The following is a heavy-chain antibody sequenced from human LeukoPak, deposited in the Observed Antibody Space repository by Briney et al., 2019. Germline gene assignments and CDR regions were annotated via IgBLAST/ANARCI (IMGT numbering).Heavy chain of an antibody. CDR1: GYTFTNYG. V-gene: IGHV1-18*01. J-gene: IGHJ4*02. CDR2: ISAYNGYT. Sequence: GASVKVSCKTSGYTFTNYGGSWVRQAPGQGLEWMGWISAYNGYTNYAQKLQVRVTMTTDTSTSTAYMELRSLRSDDTAVYYCARGEVGATDYWGQGTLVTVSS. CDR3: ARGEVGATDY. D-gene: IGHD1-26*01.